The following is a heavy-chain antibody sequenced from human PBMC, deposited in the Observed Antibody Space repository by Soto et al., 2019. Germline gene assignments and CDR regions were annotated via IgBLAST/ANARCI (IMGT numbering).Heavy chain of an antibody. CDR3: ARESEDLTSNFDY. CDR2: ISSTTNYI. V-gene: IGHV3-21*01. J-gene: IGHJ4*02. Sequence: GGSVRLSCAASGFTFTRYSMNWVRQAPGKGLEWVSSISSTTNYIYYADSMKGRFTVSRDNAKNSVYLEMNSLSAEDTALYYCARESEDLTSNFDYRGQGTLVTVSS. CDR1: GFTFTRYS.